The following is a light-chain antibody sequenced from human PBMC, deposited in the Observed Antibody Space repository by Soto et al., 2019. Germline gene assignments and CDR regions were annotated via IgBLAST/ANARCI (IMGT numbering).Light chain of an antibody. CDR2: KAS. CDR3: QQYFRSLN. CDR1: QSISSW. Sequence: DITLNHAPTTLSMSYCYLVPSTFRASQSISSWLAWYQQKPGKAPKLLIYKASSLESGVPSRFSGSGSGTEFTLTISSLQPDDFATYYCQQYFRSLNFGPGTKVEI. V-gene: IGKV1-5*03. J-gene: IGKJ2*01.